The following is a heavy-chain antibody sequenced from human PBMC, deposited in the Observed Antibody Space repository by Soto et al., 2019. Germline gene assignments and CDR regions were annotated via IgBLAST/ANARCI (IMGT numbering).Heavy chain of an antibody. CDR3: AGQFYCSSTSCAAHWFDP. Sequence: ASVQVSCTASGSTLTIYYVRWVRQAPGQGLEWMGIINPSGGSTSYAQKFQGRVTMTRDTSTSTVYMELSSLRSEDTAVYYCAGQFYCSSTSCAAHWFDPWGQGTLVTVS. CDR2: INPSGGST. D-gene: IGHD2-2*01. V-gene: IGHV1-46*01. J-gene: IGHJ5*02. CDR1: GSTLTIYY.